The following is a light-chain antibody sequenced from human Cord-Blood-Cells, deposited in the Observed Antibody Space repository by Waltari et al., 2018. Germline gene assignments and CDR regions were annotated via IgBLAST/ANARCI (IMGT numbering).Light chain of an antibody. CDR1: QSISSY. CDR2: AAS. J-gene: IGKJ5*01. V-gene: IGKV1-39*01. Sequence: DIQMTQSPSSLSASVGDRVTITCRASQSISSYLNWYQQKPGKAPKLLIYAASSLQSGVPSRCSSSGSGTDFTRTISSLQPEDFATYYCQQSYSTPPVTFGQGTRLEIK. CDR3: QQSYSTPPVT.